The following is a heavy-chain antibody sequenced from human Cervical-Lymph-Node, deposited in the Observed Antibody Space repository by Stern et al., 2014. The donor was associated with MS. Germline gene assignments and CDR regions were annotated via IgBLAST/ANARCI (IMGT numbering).Heavy chain of an antibody. D-gene: IGHD3-16*02. CDR2: IEPGSGAT. J-gene: IGHJ4*02. Sequence: VQLLQSGAEVKKPGASVKVSCKASGYRFSTFYLHWLRQAPGQGLQWIGRIEPGSGATNSSQTFQGRLTMTRDRSITTAYLELSGLRSDDTAVYYCARIYCSGDECYHSFDTWGQGTLVTVSS. CDR1: GYRFSTFY. V-gene: IGHV1-2*06. CDR3: ARIYCSGDECYHSFDT.